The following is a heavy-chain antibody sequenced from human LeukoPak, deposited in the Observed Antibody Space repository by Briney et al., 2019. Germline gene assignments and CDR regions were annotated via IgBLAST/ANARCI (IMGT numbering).Heavy chain of an antibody. CDR1: GFTFSSYG. D-gene: IGHD6-6*01. CDR2: ISYDGSNK. CDR3: ASRKEYTTSSVFY. Sequence: GGSLRLSCAASGFTFSSYGMNWVRQAPGKGLEWVAIISYDGSNKYYMDSVKGRFTISRDNSKNTLYLQMNSLRAEDTAVYYCASRKEYTTSSVFYWGQGTLVTVSS. J-gene: IGHJ4*02. V-gene: IGHV3-30*03.